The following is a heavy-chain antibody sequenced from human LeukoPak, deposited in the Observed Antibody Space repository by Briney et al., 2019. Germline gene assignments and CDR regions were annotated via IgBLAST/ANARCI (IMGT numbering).Heavy chain of an antibody. CDR2: IRPSDGST. CDR1: GYTFGTFY. J-gene: IGHJ4*02. D-gene: IGHD4-11*01. V-gene: IGHV1-46*01. CDR3: ASTGPTVQYFDY. Sequence: ASVKVSCKASGYTFGTFYVHWARQAPGQGLEWMGMIRPSDGSTRYAEKFQGRVTMTRDTSTSTVYMEVSRLKSEDTAVYYCASTGPTVQYFDYWGQGTLVTVSS.